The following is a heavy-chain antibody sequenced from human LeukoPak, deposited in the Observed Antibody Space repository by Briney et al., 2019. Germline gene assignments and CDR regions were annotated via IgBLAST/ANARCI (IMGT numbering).Heavy chain of an antibody. CDR3: ARGLSRCSSGNCYEPNWLDS. Sequence: ASVKVSCKASGYTLTSYDISWVRQAPGQGLEWMGWMDPNRGNTGYAHKFQGRVTMARSTSVGTAYMELSSLTSEDTAVYYCARGLSRCSSGNCYEPNWLDSWGQGTLVTVSS. D-gene: IGHD2-2*01. CDR2: MDPNRGNT. J-gene: IGHJ5*01. CDR1: GYTLTSYD. V-gene: IGHV1-8*02.